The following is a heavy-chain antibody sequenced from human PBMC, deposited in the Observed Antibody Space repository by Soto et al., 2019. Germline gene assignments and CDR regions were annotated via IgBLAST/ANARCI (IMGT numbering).Heavy chain of an antibody. CDR2: ISGSGGST. CDR3: LTCSFDSSEHNWFDP. Sequence: GGSLRLSCAASGFTFSNYAMTWVRQAPGKGLEWVSTISGSGGSTYYADSVKGRFTISRDNSRNTLYLQMNSLRAGDTGVYYCLTCSFDSSEHNWFDPWGQGTLVTVSS. CDR1: GFTFSNYA. D-gene: IGHD3-22*01. J-gene: IGHJ5*02. V-gene: IGHV3-23*01.